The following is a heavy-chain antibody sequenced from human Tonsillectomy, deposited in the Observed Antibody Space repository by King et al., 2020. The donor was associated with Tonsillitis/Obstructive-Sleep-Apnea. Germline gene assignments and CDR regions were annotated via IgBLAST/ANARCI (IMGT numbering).Heavy chain of an antibody. D-gene: IGHD1-14*01. V-gene: IGHV4-4*07. CDR2: IYTSGST. CDR3: ARDFTTSQNDAFDI. CDR1: GGSISSYY. J-gene: IGHJ3*02. Sequence: QLQESGPGLVKPSETLSLTCTVSGGSISSYYWSWIRQPAGKGLEWIGRIYTSGSTNYNPPLKSRVTMSVDTSKNQFSLKLSSVTAADTAVYYCARDFTTSQNDAFDIWGQGTMVTVSS.